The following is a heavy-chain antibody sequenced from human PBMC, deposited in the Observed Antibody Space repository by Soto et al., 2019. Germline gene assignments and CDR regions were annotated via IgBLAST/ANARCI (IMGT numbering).Heavy chain of an antibody. Sequence: GGSLRLSCAASGFTFSSYWMHWVRQAPGKGLVWVSRINSDGSSTSYADSVKGRFTISRDNAKNTLYLQMNSLRAEDTAVYYCAREVGASRTYYFDYWGQGTLVTVSS. CDR1: GFTFSSYW. CDR3: AREVGASRTYYFDY. D-gene: IGHD1-26*01. V-gene: IGHV3-74*01. CDR2: INSDGSST. J-gene: IGHJ4*02.